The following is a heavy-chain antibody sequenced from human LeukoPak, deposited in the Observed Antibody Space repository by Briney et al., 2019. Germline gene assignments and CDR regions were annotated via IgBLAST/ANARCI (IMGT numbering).Heavy chain of an antibody. J-gene: IGHJ4*02. D-gene: IGHD3-16*01. Sequence: PSETLSLTCTVSGGSISSHSWSWIRQPAGKGLERIGRIFTSGNTYYNPSLKSRVIMSVDTSKNQFSLKLSSVTAADTAVYYCAREGGGFDFWGQGTLVTVSS. V-gene: IGHV4-4*07. CDR1: GGSISSHS. CDR2: IFTSGNT. CDR3: AREGGGFDF.